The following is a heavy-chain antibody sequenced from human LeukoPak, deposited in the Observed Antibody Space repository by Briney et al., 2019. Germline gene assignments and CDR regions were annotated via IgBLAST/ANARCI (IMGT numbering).Heavy chain of an antibody. CDR3: ARDFRSSSWYHGYFDY. CDR2: ISSSSSYI. CDR1: GFTFSSYS. V-gene: IGHV3-21*01. J-gene: IGHJ4*02. Sequence: GGSLRLSCAASGFTFSSYSMNWVRQAPGKGLEWVSSISSSSSYIYYADSVKGRFTISRDNAKNSLYLQMNSLRAEDTAVYYCARDFRSSSWYHGYFDYWGQGTLVTVSS. D-gene: IGHD6-13*01.